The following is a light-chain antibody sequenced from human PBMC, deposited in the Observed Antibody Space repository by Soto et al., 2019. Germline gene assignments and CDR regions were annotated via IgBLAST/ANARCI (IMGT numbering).Light chain of an antibody. Sequence: EIVMTQSPATLSVYPGERATLSCRASQSVTTNLAWYQHKPGQAPRLLIYGASTRATGIPARFSGSGSGTEFTLTFSSLQSEDFAVYYCQQYNNWPLTFGQGTKVDSK. CDR1: QSVTTN. CDR2: GAS. J-gene: IGKJ1*01. V-gene: IGKV3-15*01. CDR3: QQYNNWPLT.